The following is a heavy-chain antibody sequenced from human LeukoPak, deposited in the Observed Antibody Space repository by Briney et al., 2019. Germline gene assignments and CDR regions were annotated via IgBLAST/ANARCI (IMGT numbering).Heavy chain of an antibody. D-gene: IGHD4-17*01. CDR2: IIPIFGTA. CDR3: ARGHDYGDYNY. CDR1: GYTFTSYD. J-gene: IGHJ4*02. V-gene: IGHV1-69*05. Sequence: SVKVSCKASGYTFTSYDINWVRQATGQGLEWMGGIIPIFGTANYAQKFQGRVTITTNESTSTAYMELSSLRSEDTAVYYCARGHDYGDYNYWGQGTLVTVSS.